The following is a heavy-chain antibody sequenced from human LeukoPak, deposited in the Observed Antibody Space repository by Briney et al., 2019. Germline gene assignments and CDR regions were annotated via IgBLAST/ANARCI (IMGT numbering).Heavy chain of an antibody. CDR1: GGSISSGDYY. Sequence: PSETLSLTCTVSGGSISSGDYYWSWIRQPPGKGLEWIGYIYYSGSTYYNPSLKSRVTISVDTSKNQFSLKLSSVTAADTAVYYCARDRAAAGYPFDYWGQGTLVTVSS. J-gene: IGHJ4*02. V-gene: IGHV4-30-4*08. CDR3: ARDRAAAGYPFDY. CDR2: IYYSGST. D-gene: IGHD6-13*01.